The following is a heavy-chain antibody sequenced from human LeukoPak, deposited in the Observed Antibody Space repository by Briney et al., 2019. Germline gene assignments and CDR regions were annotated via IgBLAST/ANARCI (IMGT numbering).Heavy chain of an antibody. V-gene: IGHV3-48*01. D-gene: IGHD3-22*01. CDR3: ARTASSGSLLDY. Sequence: LYTIIYCRDIYYPHSGKGRFTIARDNGKNSLYLQRNSLRAEDTAVYYCARTASSGSLLDYWGQGPLVTVSS. CDR2: TIIYCRDI. J-gene: IGHJ4*02.